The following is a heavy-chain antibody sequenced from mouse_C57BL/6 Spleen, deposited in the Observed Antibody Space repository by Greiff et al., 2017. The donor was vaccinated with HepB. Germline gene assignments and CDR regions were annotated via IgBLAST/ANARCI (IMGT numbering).Heavy chain of an antibody. CDR1: GYTFTDYN. CDR2: INPNNGGT. D-gene: IGHD1-1*01. V-gene: IGHV1-22*01. CDR3: ASRLLRYYYFDY. Sequence: VQLQQSGPELVKPGASVKMSCKASGYTFTDYNMHWVKQSHGKSLEWIGYINPNNGGTSYNQKFKGKATLTVNKSSSTAYMELRSLTSEDSAVYYCASRLLRYYYFDYWGQGTTLTVSS. J-gene: IGHJ2*01.